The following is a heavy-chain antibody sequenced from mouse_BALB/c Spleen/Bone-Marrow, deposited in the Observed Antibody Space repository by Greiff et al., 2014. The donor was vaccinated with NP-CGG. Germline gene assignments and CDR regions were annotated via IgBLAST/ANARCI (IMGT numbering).Heavy chain of an antibody. CDR3: AHDAPFAY. CDR2: IDPANGNT. D-gene: IGHD2-3*01. V-gene: IGHV14-3*02. J-gene: IGHJ3*01. CDR1: GFNIKDTY. Sequence: VQLQQPGAELVKPGASVKLSCTTSGFNIKDTYIHWVKQRPEQGLEWIGRIDPANGNTKYDQEFQGKATITAETSSNTAYLHLSSLTSEDTAVYSCAHDAPFAYWGQGTLVTVSA.